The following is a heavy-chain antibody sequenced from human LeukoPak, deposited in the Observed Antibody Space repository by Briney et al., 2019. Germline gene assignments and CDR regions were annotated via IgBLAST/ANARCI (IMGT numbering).Heavy chain of an antibody. CDR1: GYTFTNYG. J-gene: IGHJ6*03. CDR3: VREVSAADAGYMDV. V-gene: IGHV1-18*01. D-gene: IGHD6-13*01. Sequence: GASVKVSCKASGYTFTNYGISWVRQAPGQGLEWMGWISVFYGHTNYSENLQGRVTMTTDTSTSTAYMEVRGLRSDDTAVYYCVREVSAADAGYMDVWGTGTTVIVSS. CDR2: ISVFYGHT.